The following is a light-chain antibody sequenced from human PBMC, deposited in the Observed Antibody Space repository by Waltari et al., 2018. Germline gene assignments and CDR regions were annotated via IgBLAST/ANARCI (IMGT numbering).Light chain of an antibody. Sequence: SCRASQSVSKYLAWYQQRPSQAPRLLIYAASTRATGVPDRFSGSGFGTDFSLTISRLEPEDIAVYFCQNHERLPATFGQGTRVEIK. J-gene: IGKJ1*01. CDR1: QSVSKY. CDR2: AAS. CDR3: QNHERLPAT. V-gene: IGKV3-20*01.